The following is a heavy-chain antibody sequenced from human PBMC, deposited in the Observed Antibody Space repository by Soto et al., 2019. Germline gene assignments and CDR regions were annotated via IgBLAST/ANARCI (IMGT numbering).Heavy chain of an antibody. Sequence: PGGSLRLSCAASGFTFSSYAMGWVRQAPGKGLEWVSAISGSGGSTYYADSVKGRFTISRDNSKNTLYLQMNSLRAEDTAVYYCAKGLGYCSGGSCYPAFGYFDYWGQGTLVTVSS. CDR1: GFTFSSYA. D-gene: IGHD2-15*01. CDR2: ISGSGGST. CDR3: AKGLGYCSGGSCYPAFGYFDY. V-gene: IGHV3-23*01. J-gene: IGHJ4*02.